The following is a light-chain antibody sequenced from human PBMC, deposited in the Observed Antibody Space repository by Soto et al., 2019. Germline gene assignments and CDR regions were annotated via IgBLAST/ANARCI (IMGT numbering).Light chain of an antibody. CDR1: QSVSRY. J-gene: IGKJ5*01. CDR3: QQRSNWPIIT. CDR2: DTS. Sequence: EIVFTQSPATPSLSPGERATLSCTASQSVSRYLAWYQQKPGQAHRLLISDTSNRATGIPARFSGSGSGTDFTLTISSLEPEDFSVYYCQQRSNWPIITFGQGTRLDIK. V-gene: IGKV3-11*01.